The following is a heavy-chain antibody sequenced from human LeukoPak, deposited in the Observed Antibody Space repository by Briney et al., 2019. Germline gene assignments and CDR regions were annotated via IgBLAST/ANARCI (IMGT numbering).Heavy chain of an antibody. J-gene: IGHJ4*02. Sequence: VIIVNCCSTYYPLSVKARFPISRHNLNNTLYVQMNSLRAEDTAVYYCAKANSGWYFDPFDYWGQGTLVTVSS. CDR3: AKANSGWYFDPFDY. V-gene: IGHV3-23*01. CDR2: IIVNCCST. D-gene: IGHD6-19*01.